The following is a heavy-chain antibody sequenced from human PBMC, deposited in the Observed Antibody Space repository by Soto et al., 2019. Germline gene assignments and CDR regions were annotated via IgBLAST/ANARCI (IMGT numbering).Heavy chain of an antibody. CDR2: IQNNGYST. V-gene: IGHV3-48*03. CDR1: GFTFSRDE. CDR3: AGGYAAGCRFGY. Sequence: EVQLVESGGGLVEPGGSVRLSCEASGFTFSRDERSWVRQAPGKGLEWIADIQNNGYSTHYADSVKGRFTIPLDNAKDTWYLQMSPLIAEGAGIYYCAGGYAAGCRFGYWGQGVLVTVSS. J-gene: IGHJ4*02. D-gene: IGHD2-8*01.